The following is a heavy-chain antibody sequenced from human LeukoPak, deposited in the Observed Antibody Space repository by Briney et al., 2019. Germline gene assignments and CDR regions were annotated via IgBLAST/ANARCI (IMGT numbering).Heavy chain of an antibody. CDR3: AKRNYYDSSEVWAFDI. J-gene: IGHJ3*02. D-gene: IGHD3-22*01. V-gene: IGHV3-30*02. Sequence: GGSLRLSCAASGFTFSYYGMHWVRQAPGKGLEWVAFIRYDGSNKYYADSVKGRFTISRDNSKNTLYLQMNSLRAEDTAVYYCAKRNYYDSSEVWAFDIWGQGTMVTVSS. CDR2: IRYDGSNK. CDR1: GFTFSYYG.